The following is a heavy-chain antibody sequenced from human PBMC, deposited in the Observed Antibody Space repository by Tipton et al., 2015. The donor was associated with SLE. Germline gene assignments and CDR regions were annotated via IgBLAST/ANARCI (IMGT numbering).Heavy chain of an antibody. CDR1: GFTFSKYA. D-gene: IGHD6-19*01. V-gene: IGHV3-23*01. CDR3: AKDKAGMAVTGSWYFDL. J-gene: IGHJ2*01. Sequence: SLRLSCATSGFTFSKYAMNWVRQAPGRGLEYVSGISGGGDNIYYTDSVKGRLTISRDNSKNILYLQMNSLRDEDTAVYYCAKDKAGMAVTGSWYFDLWGRGTLVTVSS. CDR2: ISGGGDNI.